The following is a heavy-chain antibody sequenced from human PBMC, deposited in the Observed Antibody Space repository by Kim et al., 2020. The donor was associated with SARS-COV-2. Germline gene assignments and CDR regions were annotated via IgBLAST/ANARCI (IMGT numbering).Heavy chain of an antibody. V-gene: IGHV3-23*01. CDR1: GFTFSTYS. CDR3: AGFPSCGSGCLTYYMDV. Sequence: GGSLRLSCAASGFTFSTYSMRWVRQAPGKGLEWVACLSGNGGSSYYADSVKGRFTISRDNSKNTLFLQMNSLRAEDTALYYCAGFPSCGSGCLTYYMDVWGKGTAVTLSS. D-gene: IGHD2-21*01. J-gene: IGHJ6*03. CDR2: LSGNGGSS.